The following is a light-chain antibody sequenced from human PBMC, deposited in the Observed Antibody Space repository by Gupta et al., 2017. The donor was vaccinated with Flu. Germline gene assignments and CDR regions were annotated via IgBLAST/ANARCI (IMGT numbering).Light chain of an antibody. J-gene: IGKJ3*01. CDR3: EQSDSYPFT. CDR1: QGMGSY. V-gene: IGKV1-9*01. Sequence: DIQLTQSPSFMSASVGDRVTISCRASQGMGSYLAWYQQKPGRAPKLLIYATSTLQSGVPSRFSGSGSGTEFTLTIDNLQPEDFANYYCEQSDSYPFTFGHGTTVDVK. CDR2: ATS.